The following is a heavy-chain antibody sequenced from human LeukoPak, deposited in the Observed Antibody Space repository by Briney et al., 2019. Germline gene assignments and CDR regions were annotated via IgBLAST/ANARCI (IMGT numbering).Heavy chain of an antibody. D-gene: IGHD2-15*01. J-gene: IGHJ6*03. Sequence: GGSLRLSCAASGFTVSSNYMSWVRQAPGKGLEWVSVIYSGGSTYYADSVKGRFTISRDNSKNTLYLQMNSLRAEDTAEYYCARVSCGGSCYYYYYMDVWGKGTTVTVSS. V-gene: IGHV3-53*01. CDR1: GFTVSSNY. CDR3: ARVSCGGSCYYYYYMDV. CDR2: IYSGGST.